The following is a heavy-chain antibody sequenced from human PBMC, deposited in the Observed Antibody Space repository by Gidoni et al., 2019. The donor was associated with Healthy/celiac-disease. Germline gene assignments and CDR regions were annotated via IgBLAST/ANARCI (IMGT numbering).Heavy chain of an antibody. CDR2: IYWDDDK. CDR3: AHSRIAAAGTSWDFDY. Sequence: QITLKESGPTLVKPTQTLTLTCTFSGFSLSTSGVGVGWIRQPPGKALEWLALIYWDDDKRYSPSLKSRLTITKDTSKNQVVLTMTNVDPVDTATYYCAHSRIAAAGTSWDFDYWGQGTLVTVSS. V-gene: IGHV2-5*02. J-gene: IGHJ4*02. CDR1: GFSLSTSGVG. D-gene: IGHD6-13*01.